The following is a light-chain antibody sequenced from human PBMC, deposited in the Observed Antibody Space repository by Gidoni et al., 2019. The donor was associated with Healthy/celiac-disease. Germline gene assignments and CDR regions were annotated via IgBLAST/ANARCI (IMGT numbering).Light chain of an antibody. Sequence: EIVLTQSPGTLSLSPGESATLSCRASQSVSSGYLAWYQEKPGQAPMLLIYGASSRATGIPDRFRGSGSGTDFTLTISRLELEDFAVYYGQQYGRSFGQGTKVEIK. CDR3: QQYGRS. J-gene: IGKJ1*01. CDR2: GAS. V-gene: IGKV3-20*01. CDR1: QSVSSGY.